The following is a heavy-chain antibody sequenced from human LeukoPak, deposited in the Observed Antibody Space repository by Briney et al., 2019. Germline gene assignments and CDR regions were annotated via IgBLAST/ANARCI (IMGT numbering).Heavy chain of an antibody. V-gene: IGHV3-20*01. CDR1: GFTFDDYG. CDR2: INWNGGST. Sequence: RSGGSLRLSCAASGFTFDDYGMSWVRQAPGKGLEWVSGINWNGGSTGYADSVKGRFTISRDNAKNSLYLQMNSLRAEDTALYHCAREAPDTAMVWVGGGNYYFDYWGQGTLVTVSS. J-gene: IGHJ4*02. D-gene: IGHD5-18*01. CDR3: AREAPDTAMVWVGGGNYYFDY.